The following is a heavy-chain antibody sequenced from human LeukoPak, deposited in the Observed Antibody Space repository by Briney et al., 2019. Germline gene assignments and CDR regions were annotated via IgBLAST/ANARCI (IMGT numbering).Heavy chain of an antibody. CDR2: ISYDGSNK. V-gene: IGHV3-30*18. Sequence: GRSLRLSCAPSGFTFSSYGMHWVRQAPGKGLEWVAVISYDGSNKYYADSVKGRFTISRDNSKNTLYLQMNSLRAEDTAVYYCAKETSYQLLLYYYGMDVWGQGTTVTVSS. CDR1: GFTFSSYG. J-gene: IGHJ6*02. CDR3: AKETSYQLLLYYYGMDV. D-gene: IGHD2-2*01.